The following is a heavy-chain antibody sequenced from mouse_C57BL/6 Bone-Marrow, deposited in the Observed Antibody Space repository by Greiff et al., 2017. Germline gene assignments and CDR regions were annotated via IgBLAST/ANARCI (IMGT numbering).Heavy chain of an antibody. Sequence: ESGPGLVKPSQSLSLTCSVTGYSITSGYYWNWFRHFPGNKLEWRGYISYDGSNNYNPSLKNRISITRRTSKNQFFLKLNSVTTENTATYYCAREGNGSSFYWYFEVWGTGTTVSVCS. CDR2: ISYDGSN. CDR3: AREGNGSSFYWYFEV. D-gene: IGHD1-1*01. V-gene: IGHV3-6*01. CDR1: GYSITSGYY. J-gene: IGHJ1*03.